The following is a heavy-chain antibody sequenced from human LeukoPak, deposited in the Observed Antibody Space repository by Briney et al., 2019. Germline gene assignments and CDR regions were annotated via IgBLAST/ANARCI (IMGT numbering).Heavy chain of an antibody. CDR3: ARTYDQKYYGMDV. D-gene: IGHD3-16*01. Sequence: PSQTLSLTCAVSGGSISSGGYYWSWIRQPPGKGLEWIGYIYHSGSTYYNPSLKSRVTISVDTSKNQFSLNLNSVSGADTALYYCARTYDQKYYGMDVWGQGTTVTVSS. J-gene: IGHJ6*02. V-gene: IGHV4-30-2*05. CDR2: IYHSGST. CDR1: GGSISSGGYY.